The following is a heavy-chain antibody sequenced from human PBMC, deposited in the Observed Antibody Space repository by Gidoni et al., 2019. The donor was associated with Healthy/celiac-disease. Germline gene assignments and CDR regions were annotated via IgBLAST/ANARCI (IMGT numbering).Heavy chain of an antibody. D-gene: IGHD2-8*01. CDR3: ARISDEVVLMVYAIRREPFDY. V-gene: IGHV3-30-3*01. J-gene: IGHJ4*02. CDR1: GFTFSSYA. Sequence: QVQLVESGGGVVQPGRSLRLSCAASGFTFSSYAMHWVRQAPGKGLEWVAVISYDGSNKYYADSVKGRFTISRDNSKNTLYLQMNSLRAEDTAVYYCARISDEVVLMVYAIRREPFDYWGQGTLVTVSS. CDR2: ISYDGSNK.